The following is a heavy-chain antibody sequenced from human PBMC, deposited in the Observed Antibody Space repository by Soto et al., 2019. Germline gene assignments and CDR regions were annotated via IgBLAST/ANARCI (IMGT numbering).Heavy chain of an antibody. J-gene: IGHJ5*02. CDR3: AREVQYWFDP. CDR2: IYHSGTT. Sequence: SETLSLTCTVSGGSISSYYWSWIRQPPGKGLEWIGYIYHSGTTSYNPSLKSRVTISIDTSKNQFSLRLNSVTAADTAVHYCAREVQYWFDPWGQGTLVTVSS. D-gene: IGHD1-1*01. V-gene: IGHV4-59*01. CDR1: GGSISSYY.